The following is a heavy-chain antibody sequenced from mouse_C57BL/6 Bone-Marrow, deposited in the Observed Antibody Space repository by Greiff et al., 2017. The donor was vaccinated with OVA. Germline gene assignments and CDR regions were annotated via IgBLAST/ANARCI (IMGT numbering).Heavy chain of an antibody. J-gene: IGHJ2*01. Sequence: LVESGAELVRPGTSVKMSCKASGYTFTNYWIGWAKQRPGHGLEWIGDIYPGGGYTNYNEKFKGKATLTADKSSSTAYMQFSSLTSEDSAIYYCARGVFFDYWGQGTTLTVSS. CDR1: GYTFTNYW. CDR3: ARGVFFDY. CDR2: IYPGGGYT. V-gene: IGHV1-63*01.